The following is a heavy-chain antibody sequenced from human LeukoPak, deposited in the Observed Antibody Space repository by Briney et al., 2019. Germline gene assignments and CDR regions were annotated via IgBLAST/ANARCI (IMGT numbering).Heavy chain of an antibody. J-gene: IGHJ4*02. CDR2: INHSGST. CDR3: ARQGDYFDY. CDR1: GGSFSGYY. V-gene: IGHV4-34*01. Sequence: NPSETLSLTCAVYGGSFSGYYWSWIRQPPGKGLEWIGEINHSGSTNYNPSLKSRVTISVDTSKNQFSLKLSSVTAADTAVYYCARQGDYFDYWGQGTLVTVSS.